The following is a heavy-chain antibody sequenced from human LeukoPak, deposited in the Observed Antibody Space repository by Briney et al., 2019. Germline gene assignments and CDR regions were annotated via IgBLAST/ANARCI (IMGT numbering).Heavy chain of an antibody. Sequence: GGSLRLSCAASDFTFSSFDMHWVRQAPGKGLEWVAYIRYDGSNKYYADSVKGRFTISRDNSKNTLYLQMNSFRAEDTAVYYCAKTQDWFNNILTGYYLDYFDHWGQGTLVTVSS. D-gene: IGHD3-9*01. CDR2: IRYDGSNK. J-gene: IGHJ4*02. CDR3: AKTQDWFNNILTGYYLDYFDH. CDR1: DFTFSSFD. V-gene: IGHV3-30*02.